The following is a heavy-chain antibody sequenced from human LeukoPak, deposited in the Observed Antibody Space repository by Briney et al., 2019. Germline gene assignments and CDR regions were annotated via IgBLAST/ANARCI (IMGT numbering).Heavy chain of an antibody. J-gene: IGHJ6*02. CDR2: ISSSSSYI. Sequence: GGSLRLSCAASGFTFSSYSMNWVRQAPGKGLECVSSISSSSSYIYYADSVKGRFTISRDNAKNSLYLQMNSLRAEDTAVYYCARNYGDYELEDPSSYYGMDVWGQGTTVTVSS. CDR3: ARNYGDYELEDPSSYYGMDV. CDR1: GFTFSSYS. V-gene: IGHV3-21*01. D-gene: IGHD4-17*01.